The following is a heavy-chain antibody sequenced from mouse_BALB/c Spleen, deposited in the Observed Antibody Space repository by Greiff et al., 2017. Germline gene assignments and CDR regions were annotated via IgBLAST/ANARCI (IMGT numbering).Heavy chain of an antibody. CDR1: GFTFSSYG. CDR3: ARDRDEDAMDY. D-gene: IGHD3-3*01. J-gene: IGHJ4*01. Sequence: EVKLVESGGGLVQPGGSLKLSCAASGFTFSSYGMSWVRQTPDKRLELVATINSNGGSTYYPDSVKGRFTISRDNAKNTLYLQMSSLKSEDTAMYYCARDRDEDAMDYWGQGTSVTVSS. V-gene: IGHV5-6-3*01. CDR2: INSNGGST.